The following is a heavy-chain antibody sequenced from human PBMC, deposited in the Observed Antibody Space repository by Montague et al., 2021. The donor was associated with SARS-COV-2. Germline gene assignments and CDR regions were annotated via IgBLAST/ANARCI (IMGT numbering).Heavy chain of an antibody. CDR3: ARVRGGFLEWLLYFDY. CDR2: IYYSGST. Sequence: TLSLTCTVSGGSISSGGYYWSWIRQHPGKGLEWIGYIYYSGSTYYNPSLKSRVTISVDTSKNQFSLELSSVTAADTAVYYCARVRGGFLEWLLYFDYWGQGTLVTVSS. CDR1: GGSISSGGYY. V-gene: IGHV4-31*03. J-gene: IGHJ4*02. D-gene: IGHD3-3*01.